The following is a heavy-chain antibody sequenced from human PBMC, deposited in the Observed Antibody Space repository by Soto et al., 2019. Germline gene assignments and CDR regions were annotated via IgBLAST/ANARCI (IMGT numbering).Heavy chain of an antibody. CDR2: ISAYNGNT. CDR1: GYTFTSYG. D-gene: IGHD6-13*01. CDR3: ARDEDSSSWYMVISVTTPHAAFDY. Sequence: GASVKVSFKASGYTFTSYGISWVRQAPGQGLEWMGWISAYNGNTNYAQKLQGRVTMTTDTSTSTAYMELRSLRSDDTAVYYCARDEDSSSWYMVISVTTPHAAFDYWGQGTLVTVSS. J-gene: IGHJ4*02. V-gene: IGHV1-18*01.